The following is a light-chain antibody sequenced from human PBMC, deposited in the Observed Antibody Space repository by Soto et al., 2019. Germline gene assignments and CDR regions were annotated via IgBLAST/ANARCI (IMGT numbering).Light chain of an antibody. CDR1: QSVSSN. V-gene: IGKV3-15*01. Sequence: EIVMTQSPATLSVSPGERATLSCRASQSVSSNLAWYQQKPGQAPRLLIYGASTRATGIPARFTGSGSGTEFTLTISGLQSEDFAVYYCQQYGSSPPITFGQGTRLEI. CDR2: GAS. J-gene: IGKJ5*01. CDR3: QQYGSSPPIT.